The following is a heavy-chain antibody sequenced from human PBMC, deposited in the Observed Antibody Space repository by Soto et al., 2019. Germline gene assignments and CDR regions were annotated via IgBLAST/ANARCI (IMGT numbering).Heavy chain of an antibody. V-gene: IGHV4-4*02. Sequence: LSLTCAVSGGSITSANWWTWVRQPPGGGLEWIGEISHSGITNYKASLKSRVTMSVDKAKNDVSLKLTSVTAADTAVYYCARVLRGWFDPWGQGTPVTVSS. CDR3: ARVLRGWFDP. J-gene: IGHJ5*02. CDR2: ISHSGIT. CDR1: GGSITSANW.